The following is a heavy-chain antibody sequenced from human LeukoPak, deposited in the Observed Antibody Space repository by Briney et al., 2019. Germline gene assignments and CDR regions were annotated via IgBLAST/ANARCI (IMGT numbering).Heavy chain of an antibody. V-gene: IGHV4-59*11. CDR2: VSYTGRT. Sequence: SETLSLICTVSGRSLSGHYWSWIRQPPRKRLEWIGYVSYTGRTKYNPSLQSRVNISIDTSKSQFSLKLTSVTSADTAVYSCARLLDDDISGDPDTFDVWGQGTTVIVSS. J-gene: IGHJ3*01. CDR1: GRSLSGHY. CDR3: ARLLDDDISGDPDTFDV. D-gene: IGHD3-22*01.